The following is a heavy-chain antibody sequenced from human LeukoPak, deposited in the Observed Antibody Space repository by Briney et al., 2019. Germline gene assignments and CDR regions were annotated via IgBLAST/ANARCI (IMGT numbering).Heavy chain of an antibody. CDR2: IYYSGST. J-gene: IGHJ4*02. CDR1: GGSISSGGYY. Sequence: PSETLSLTCTVSGGSISSGGYYWSWIRQHPGKGLEWIGYIYYSGSTYYNPSLKSRVTISVDTSKNQFSLKLSSVTAADTAVYYCAREEVYGDHPDYWGQGTLVTVSS. V-gene: IGHV4-31*03. D-gene: IGHD4-17*01. CDR3: AREEVYGDHPDY.